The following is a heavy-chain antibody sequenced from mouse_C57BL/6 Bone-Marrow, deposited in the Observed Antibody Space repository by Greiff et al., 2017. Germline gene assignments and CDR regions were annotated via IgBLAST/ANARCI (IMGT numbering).Heavy chain of an antibody. CDR1: GYAFSSSW. Sequence: VKLVESGPELVKPGASVKISCKASGYAFSSSWMNWVKQRPGKGLEWIGRIYPGDGDTNYNGKFKGKATLTADKSSSTAYMQLSSLTSEDSAVYFCVDNWDGFAYWGQGTLVTVSA. CDR2: IYPGDGDT. CDR3: VDNWDGFAY. D-gene: IGHD4-1*01. J-gene: IGHJ3*01. V-gene: IGHV1-82*01.